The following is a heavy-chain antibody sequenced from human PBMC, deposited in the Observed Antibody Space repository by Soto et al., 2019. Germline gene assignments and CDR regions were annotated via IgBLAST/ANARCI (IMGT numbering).Heavy chain of an antibody. Sequence: GGSLRLSXAASGFTFSSHTMNWVRQAPGKGLEWISYITSTSSTKNYADSVKGRFTISRDNANNSLYLQMNSLRDEDTAVYYCATRITMVRGPYYYYAMDVWGQGTTVTVSS. CDR1: GFTFSSHT. J-gene: IGHJ6*02. V-gene: IGHV3-48*02. CDR3: ATRITMVRGPYYYYAMDV. D-gene: IGHD3-10*01. CDR2: ITSTSSTK.